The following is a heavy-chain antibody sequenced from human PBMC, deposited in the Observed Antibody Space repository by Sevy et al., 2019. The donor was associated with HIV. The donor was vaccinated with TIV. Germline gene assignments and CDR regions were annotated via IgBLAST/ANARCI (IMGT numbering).Heavy chain of an antibody. Sequence: ASVKVSCKASGYTFTSYDINWVRQATGHGLEWMGCMNPNSGNTGYAQKFQGRVTMTRNTSISTAYMELSSLRSEDTAVYYCARAHYSGYSSGWYDYFDYWGQGTLVTVSS. D-gene: IGHD6-19*01. CDR3: ARAHYSGYSSGWYDYFDY. CDR1: GYTFTSYD. J-gene: IGHJ4*02. V-gene: IGHV1-8*01. CDR2: MNPNSGNT.